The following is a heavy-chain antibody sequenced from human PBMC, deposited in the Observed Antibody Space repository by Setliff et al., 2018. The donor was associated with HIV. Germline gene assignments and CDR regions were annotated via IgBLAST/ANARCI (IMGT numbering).Heavy chain of an antibody. J-gene: IGHJ4*02. Sequence: GASVKVSCKASGYTFTSYDINWVRQAPGQGLEWMGWINPNSGGTNYAQKFQGRVTMTRDTSITTAYMELSSLRSDDTAVYYCARYTSGWFHFDYWGQGTLVTVS. CDR1: GYTFTSYD. D-gene: IGHD6-19*01. CDR2: INPNSGGT. CDR3: ARYTSGWFHFDY. V-gene: IGHV1-2*02.